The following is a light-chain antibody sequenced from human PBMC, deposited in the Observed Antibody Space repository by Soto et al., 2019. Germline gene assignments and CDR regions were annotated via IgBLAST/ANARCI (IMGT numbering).Light chain of an antibody. Sequence: ERVMTQSPATLSVSPGERATLSCRASQSVSSNLAWYQQKPGQAPRLLIYGASTRPTGIPARFSGSGSGTEFTLTISSLQSEDFAVYYCQQYNNWPLTFGQGTKVDIK. CDR1: QSVSSN. V-gene: IGKV3-15*01. CDR3: QQYNNWPLT. CDR2: GAS. J-gene: IGKJ1*01.